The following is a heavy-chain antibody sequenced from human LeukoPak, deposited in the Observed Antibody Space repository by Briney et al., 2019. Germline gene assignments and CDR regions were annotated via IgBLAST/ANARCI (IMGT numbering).Heavy chain of an antibody. Sequence: PGGSLRLSCAASGFIFSNYGVHWVRQAPGKGLEWVAVFWSDGRQKYYVDSVKGRFTVSRDTSKRTVYLKMNSLRAEDTAVYYCARDDDGAGKYGQLYWGQGTLVTVSS. CDR1: GFIFSNYG. CDR2: FWSDGRQK. CDR3: ARDDDGAGKYGQLY. D-gene: IGHD3-10*01. V-gene: IGHV3-33*01. J-gene: IGHJ4*02.